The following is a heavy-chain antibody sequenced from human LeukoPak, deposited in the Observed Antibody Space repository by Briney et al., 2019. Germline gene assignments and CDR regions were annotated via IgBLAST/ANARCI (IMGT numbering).Heavy chain of an antibody. J-gene: IGHJ4*02. CDR2: IYWNDDK. V-gene: IGHV2-5*01. CDR3: AHRDDSSGPHTPGPYSFDY. CDR1: GFSLSTSGVG. Sequence: SGPTLVKPTQTLTLTCTFSGFSLSTSGVGVGWIRQPPGKALEWLALIYWNDDKRYSPSLKSRLTITKDTSKNQVVLTMTNMDPVDTATYYCAHRDDSSGPHTPGPYSFDYWGQGTLVTVSS. D-gene: IGHD3-22*01.